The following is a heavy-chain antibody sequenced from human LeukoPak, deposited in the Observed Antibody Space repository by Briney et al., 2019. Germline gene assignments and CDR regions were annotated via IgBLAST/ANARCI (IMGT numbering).Heavy chain of an antibody. D-gene: IGHD5-24*01. CDR3: ARESRGYNSGLFDY. CDR1: GGSFSGSY. J-gene: IGHJ4*02. V-gene: IGHV4-34*01. CDR2: INYSGRT. Sequence: ASETLSLTCAVYGGSFSGSYWSWIRQPPGKGLGWIGEINYSGRTKHNPSLKSRVNISVDTSKNEFSLKLSSVTAADTAVYYCARESRGYNSGLFDYWGQGTLVTVSS.